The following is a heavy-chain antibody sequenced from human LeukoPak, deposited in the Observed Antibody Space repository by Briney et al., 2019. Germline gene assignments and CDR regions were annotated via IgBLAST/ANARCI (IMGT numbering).Heavy chain of an antibody. Sequence: SETLSLTCAVSGDSISSDKWWSWVRQPPGKGLEYIGEFHQSVSTNYNPSLKSRLTISVDKSKNQFSLKLSSVTAADTAVYYCACHSGWSGPSEWGQGTLVTVSS. V-gene: IGHV4-4*02. J-gene: IGHJ4*02. D-gene: IGHD6-19*01. CDR3: ACHSGWSGPSE. CDR2: FHQSVST. CDR1: GDSISSDKW.